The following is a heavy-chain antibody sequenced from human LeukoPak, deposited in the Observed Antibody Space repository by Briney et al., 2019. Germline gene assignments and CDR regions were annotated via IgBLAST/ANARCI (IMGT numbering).Heavy chain of an antibody. V-gene: IGHV3-30*02. Sequence: GGSLRLSCAASGFPFSSSGMHWVRQAPGKGLEWVTFIRADGNSKYYADSVEGRFTVSRDSPKNTLSLQMNSLRVEDTAVYYCARSLTAREYFQHWGQGTLVTVSS. CDR2: IRADGNSK. J-gene: IGHJ1*01. D-gene: IGHD6-6*01. CDR1: GFPFSSSG. CDR3: ARSLTAREYFQH.